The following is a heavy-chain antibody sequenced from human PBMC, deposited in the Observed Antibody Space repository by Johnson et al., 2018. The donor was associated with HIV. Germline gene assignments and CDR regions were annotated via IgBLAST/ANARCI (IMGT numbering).Heavy chain of an antibody. CDR3: ARLEELLRAFDI. CDR2: IGTAGDT. V-gene: IGHV3-13*01. D-gene: IGHD1-26*01. Sequence: EVQLVESGGGLVQPGGSLRLSCAASGFTFSSYDMHWVRQATGKGLEWVSAIGTAGDTYYPGSVKGRFTISRDNSRNTLYLQMKSLRAEDTAVYYCARLEELLRAFDIWGQGTMVTVSS. J-gene: IGHJ3*02. CDR1: GFTFSSYD.